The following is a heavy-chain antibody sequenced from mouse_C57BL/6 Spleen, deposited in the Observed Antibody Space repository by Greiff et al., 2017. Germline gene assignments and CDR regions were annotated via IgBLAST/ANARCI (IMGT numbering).Heavy chain of an antibody. CDR2: ISNLAYSI. CDR3: ARPHYYGSSSYWYFDV. D-gene: IGHD1-1*01. Sequence: EVKLVESGGGLVQPGGSLKLSCAASGFTFSDYGMAWVRQAPRKGPEWVAFISNLAYSIYYADTVTGRFTISRENAKNTLYLEMSSLRSEDTAMYYCARPHYYGSSSYWYFDVWGTGTTVTVSS. J-gene: IGHJ1*03. V-gene: IGHV5-15*01. CDR1: GFTFSDYG.